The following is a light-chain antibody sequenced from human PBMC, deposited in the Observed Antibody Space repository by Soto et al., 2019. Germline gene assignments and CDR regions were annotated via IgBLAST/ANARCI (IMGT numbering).Light chain of an antibody. J-gene: IGLJ2*01. V-gene: IGLV3-21*02. CDR3: QVWESSTDHAV. CDR2: DDS. Sequence: SYTLTQPPSVSVAPGQTASIACGGNKIGSKSVHWYQQKPGQAPVLVVYDDSDRPSGIPERFSGSNSQNTATLTISRVEAGDEADYYCQVWESSTDHAVFGGVTKLTVL. CDR1: KIGSKS.